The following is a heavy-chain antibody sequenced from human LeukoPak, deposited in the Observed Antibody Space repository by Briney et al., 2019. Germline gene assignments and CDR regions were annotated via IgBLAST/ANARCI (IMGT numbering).Heavy chain of an antibody. CDR3: AHRTITMVRGVLIPFDY. V-gene: IGHV2-5*01. D-gene: IGHD3-10*01. CDR1: GFSLSTSGVG. CDR2: IYWNDDK. Sequence: SGPTLVKPTQTLTLTCTFSGFSLSTSGVGVGWIRQPPGKALEWLALIYWNDDKRYSPSLKGRLTITKDTSKNQVVLTMTNMDPVDTATYYCAHRTITMVRGVLIPFDYWGQGTLVTVSS. J-gene: IGHJ4*02.